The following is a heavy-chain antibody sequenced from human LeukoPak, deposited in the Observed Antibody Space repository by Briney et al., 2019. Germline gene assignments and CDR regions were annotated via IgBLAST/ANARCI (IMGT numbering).Heavy chain of an antibody. CDR3: ASADFYGSGSYYSGSCDY. V-gene: IGHV3-30*04. J-gene: IGHJ4*02. Sequence: GGSLRLSCAASGFCLSSYAMHWVRQAPGKGLEWVAVISYDGSKEYYTDSVKGRFTISRDNSKNTLYLEMNSLRNEGTAVYYCASADFYGSGSYYSGSCDYWGQGTLVTVSS. CDR1: GFCLSSYA. D-gene: IGHD3-10*01. CDR2: ISYDGSKE.